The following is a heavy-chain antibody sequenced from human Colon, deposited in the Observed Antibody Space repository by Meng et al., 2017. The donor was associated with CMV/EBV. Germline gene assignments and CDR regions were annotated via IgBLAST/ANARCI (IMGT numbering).Heavy chain of an antibody. CDR2: IFPTGSA. J-gene: IGHJ5*02. CDR1: GGYLNDFY. Sequence: QGRLQESGPGPVKPSGTLSLTCTVSGGYLNDFYWNWIRQPVGKGLEWIGRIFPTGSAYYNSSLNSRVTMSVDTSKNQFSLKLTSVTAADTAVYYCARDSDGSGTFSYWFDPWGQGTLVTVSS. CDR3: ARDSDGSGTFSYWFDP. V-gene: IGHV4-4*07. D-gene: IGHD3-10*01.